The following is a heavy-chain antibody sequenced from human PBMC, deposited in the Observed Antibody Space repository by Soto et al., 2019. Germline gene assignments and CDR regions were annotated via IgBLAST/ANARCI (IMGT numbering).Heavy chain of an antibody. CDR3: ATKGPLYATTNYYFDY. V-gene: IGHV1-24*01. Sequence: GASVKVSCKVSGYTLTELSMHWVRQAPGKGLEWMGGFDPEDGETIYAQKFRGRVTMTEDTSTDTAYMELSSLRSEDTAVYYCATKGPLYATTNYYFDYWGQGTLVTVSS. CDR1: GYTLTELS. D-gene: IGHD2-8*01. J-gene: IGHJ4*02. CDR2: FDPEDGET.